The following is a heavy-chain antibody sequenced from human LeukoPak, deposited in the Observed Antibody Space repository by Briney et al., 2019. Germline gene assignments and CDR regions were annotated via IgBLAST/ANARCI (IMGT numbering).Heavy chain of an antibody. D-gene: IGHD6-13*01. CDR1: GFTFTSDA. CDR3: AKDTAKQQLVRIGWFDP. V-gene: IGHV3-23*01. Sequence: GRSLRLSCAASGFTFTSDAMSWVRQAPGKGLEWVSAISGSGGSTYYADSVKGRFTISRDNSKNTLYLQMNSLRAEDTAVYYCAKDTAKQQLVRIGWFDPWGQGTLVTVSS. J-gene: IGHJ5*02. CDR2: ISGSGGST.